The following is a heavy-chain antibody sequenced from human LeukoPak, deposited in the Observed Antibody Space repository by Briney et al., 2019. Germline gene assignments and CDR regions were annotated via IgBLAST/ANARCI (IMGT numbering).Heavy chain of an antibody. Sequence: RPGRSLRPSCAASGFTFDDYGMSWGRQAPRNRLEWVSGINWNVGSTGYADSVKGRFTISRDNAKNSLYLQMNSLRTEDTALYYCAKDSREGSSWFSKGEYYMDVWGKGTTVTVSS. D-gene: IGHD6-13*01. CDR2: INWNVGST. V-gene: IGHV3-20*04. CDR3: AKDSREGSSWFSKGEYYMDV. J-gene: IGHJ6*03. CDR1: GFTFDDYG.